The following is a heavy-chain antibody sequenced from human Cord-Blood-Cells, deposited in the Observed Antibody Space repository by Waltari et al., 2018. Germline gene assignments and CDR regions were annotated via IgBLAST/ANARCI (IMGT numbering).Heavy chain of an antibody. CDR2: INHSGST. CDR1: GGSFSGYY. J-gene: IGHJ4*02. V-gene: IGHV4-34*01. D-gene: IGHD1-20*01. CDR3: ARGLYNWNDAPFDY. Sequence: QVQLQQWGAGLLKPSETLSLTCAVYGGSFSGYYWSWTIQPPGKGLEWIGEINHSGSTNYNPSLKSRVTISVDTSKNQFSLKLSSVTAADTAVYYCARGLYNWNDAPFDYWGQGTLVTVSS.